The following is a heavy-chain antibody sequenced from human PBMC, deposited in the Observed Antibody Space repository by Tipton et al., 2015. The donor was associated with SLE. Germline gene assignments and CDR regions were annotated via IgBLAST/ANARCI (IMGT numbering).Heavy chain of an antibody. CDR2: IYYSGST. Sequence: TLSLTCTVSGGSISSYYWSWIRQPPGKGLEWIGYIYYSGSTNYNPSLKSRVTISVDTSKNQFSLKLSSVIAADTAVYYCARDQGTAGAFDIWGQGAMVTVSS. J-gene: IGHJ3*02. CDR1: GGSISSYY. V-gene: IGHV4-59*01. CDR3: ARDQGTAGAFDI. D-gene: IGHD1-1*01.